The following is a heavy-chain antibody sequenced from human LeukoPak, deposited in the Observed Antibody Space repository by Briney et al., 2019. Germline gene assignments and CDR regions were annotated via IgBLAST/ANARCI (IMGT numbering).Heavy chain of an antibody. CDR3: AKDIRYEDYAYDI. CDR1: GFSFSSYA. J-gene: IGHJ3*02. V-gene: IGHV3-23*01. Sequence: PGGSLRLSCAASGFSFSSYAMSWVRQGPGKGLEWVSSINGRGAATFYADPVRGRCTISRDNSQNILFLKMDSLRVDDTAVYFCAKDIRYEDYAYDIWGQGTMVTVSS. CDR2: INGRGAAT. D-gene: IGHD2-2*01.